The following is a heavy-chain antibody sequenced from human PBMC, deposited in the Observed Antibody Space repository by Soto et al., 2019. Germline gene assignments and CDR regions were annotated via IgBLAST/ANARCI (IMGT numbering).Heavy chain of an antibody. CDR2: IIPILGIA. Sequence: QVQLVQSGAEVKKPGSSVKVSCKASGGTFSSYTISWVRQAPGQGLEWMGRIIPILGIANYAQKFQGRVTITADKSTSRAYMELSSLRSENTAVYYGASGDYGGNSAYYYGMDVWGRGATDTVSS. CDR1: GGTFSSYT. CDR3: ASGDYGGNSAYYYGMDV. J-gene: IGHJ6*02. V-gene: IGHV1-69*02. D-gene: IGHD4-17*01.